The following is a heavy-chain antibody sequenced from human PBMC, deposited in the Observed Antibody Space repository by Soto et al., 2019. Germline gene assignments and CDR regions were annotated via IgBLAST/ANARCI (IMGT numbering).Heavy chain of an antibody. CDR3: TRGGTSIYGLDV. J-gene: IGHJ6*02. V-gene: IGHV3-72*01. CDR2: SRNKARTYST. D-gene: IGHD1-1*01. Sequence: EVQLVESGGGLVQPGGSLSLSCAASGFSFSDHYMDWVRQAPGKGLEWVGRSRNKARTYSTEYAASVKGRFTISRDDSKNSLYLQMNSLNIEDTAVYYCTRGGTSIYGLDVWGQGTTVAVSS. CDR1: GFSFSDHY.